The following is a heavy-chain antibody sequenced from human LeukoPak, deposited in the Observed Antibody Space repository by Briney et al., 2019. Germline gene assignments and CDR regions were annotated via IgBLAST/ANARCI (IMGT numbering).Heavy chain of an antibody. Sequence: SETLSLTCTVSGYSISSGYYWGWIRQPPGKGLEWIGSIYHSGSTYYNPSLKSRVTISVDTSKNQFSLKLSSVTAADTAVYYCARVWGFGELFTFDYWGQGTLVTVSS. D-gene: IGHD3-10*01. CDR3: ARVWGFGELFTFDY. J-gene: IGHJ4*02. CDR2: IYHSGST. V-gene: IGHV4-38-2*02. CDR1: GYSISSGYY.